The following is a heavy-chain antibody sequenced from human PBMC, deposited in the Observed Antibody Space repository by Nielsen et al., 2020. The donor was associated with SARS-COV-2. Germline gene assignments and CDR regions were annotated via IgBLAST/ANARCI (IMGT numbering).Heavy chain of an antibody. D-gene: IGHD6-19*01. Sequence: GESLKISCAASGFTFSSYGMHWVRQAPGKGLEWVAVISYDGSNKYYADSVKGRFTISRDNSKNTLYLQMNSLRAEDTAVYYYARDGSGWYIGYWGQGTLVTVSS. J-gene: IGHJ4*02. V-gene: IGHV3-30*19. CDR2: ISYDGSNK. CDR3: ARDGSGWYIGY. CDR1: GFTFSSYG.